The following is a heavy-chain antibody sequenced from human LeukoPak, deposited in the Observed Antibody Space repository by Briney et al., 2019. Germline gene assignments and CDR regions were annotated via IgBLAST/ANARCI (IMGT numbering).Heavy chain of an antibody. V-gene: IGHV3-53*01. Sequence: PGGSLRLSCAASGFTVSSNYMTWVRQAPGKGLEWVSVIHKSAITYYADTVKGRFTISRDNSKNTLYLQMNSLKTEDTAVYYCTTAPSGLRYFDWLDYWGQGSLVTVSS. D-gene: IGHD3-9*01. CDR3: TTAPSGLRYFDWLDY. CDR2: IHKSAIT. J-gene: IGHJ4*02. CDR1: GFTVSSNY.